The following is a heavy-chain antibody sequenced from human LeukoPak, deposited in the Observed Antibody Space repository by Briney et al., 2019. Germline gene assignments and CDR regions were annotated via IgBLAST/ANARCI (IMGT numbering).Heavy chain of an antibody. CDR1: GYTPTELS. J-gene: IGHJ3*02. D-gene: IGHD1-26*01. CDR2: FDSEDGET. V-gene: IGHV1-24*01. CDR3: ATDRSQSGNYYLDFDI. Sequence: GASVKVSCKVFGYTPTELSIHWGGQAPGKGLEWMGGFDSEDGETIYAQTFPPGDTMSADISRDAAYMELCILRPDDTAVYYCATDRSQSGNYYLDFDIMGLGIMVTDSS.